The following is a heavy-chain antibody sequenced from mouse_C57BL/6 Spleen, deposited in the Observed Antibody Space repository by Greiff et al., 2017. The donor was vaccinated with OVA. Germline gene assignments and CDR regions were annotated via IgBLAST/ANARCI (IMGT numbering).Heavy chain of an antibody. CDR3: TRDPYYSNYVDYAMDY. Sequence: EVKLVESGAGLVKPGGSLKLSCAASGFTFSSYAMSWVRQTPEKRLEWVAYISSGGDYIYYADTVKGRFTISRDNARNTLYLQMSSLKSEDTAMYYCTRDPYYSNYVDYAMDYWGQGTSVTVSS. CDR2: ISSGGDYI. V-gene: IGHV5-9-1*02. J-gene: IGHJ4*01. CDR1: GFTFSSYA. D-gene: IGHD2-5*01.